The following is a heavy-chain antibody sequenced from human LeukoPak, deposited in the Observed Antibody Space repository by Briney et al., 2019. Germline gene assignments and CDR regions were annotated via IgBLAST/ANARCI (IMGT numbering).Heavy chain of an antibody. V-gene: IGHV4-30-2*01. CDR2: IYHSGST. CDR1: GGSISSGGYS. Sequence: SETLSLTCAVSGGSISSGGYSWSWIRQPPGKGLEWIGYIYHSGSTYYNPSLKSRVTISVDRSKNQFSLKLSSVTAADTAVYYCARVIADFWSGYPTTNWFDPWGQGTLVTVSS. D-gene: IGHD3-3*01. CDR3: ARVIADFWSGYPTTNWFDP. J-gene: IGHJ5*02.